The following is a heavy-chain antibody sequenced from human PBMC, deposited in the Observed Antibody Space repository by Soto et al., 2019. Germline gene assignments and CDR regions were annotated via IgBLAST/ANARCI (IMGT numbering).Heavy chain of an antibody. CDR3: ARGPYCSGGSCYYFDY. Sequence: ASVKVSCKASGYTFTSYDINWVRQATGQGLEWMGWMNPNSGNTGYAQKFQGRVTMTRNTSISTAYMELSSLRSEDTAVYYCARGPYCSGGSCYYFDYWGQGTLVTVSS. D-gene: IGHD2-15*01. CDR1: GYTFTSYD. V-gene: IGHV1-8*01. CDR2: MNPNSGNT. J-gene: IGHJ4*02.